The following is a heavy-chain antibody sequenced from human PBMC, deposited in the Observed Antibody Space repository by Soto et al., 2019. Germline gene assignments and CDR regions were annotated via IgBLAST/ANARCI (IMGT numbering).Heavy chain of an antibody. CDR1: GFTFSNYA. J-gene: IGHJ4*02. Sequence: QVQLVESGGGVVQPGRSLRLSCAASGFTFSNYAMHWVRQAPGKGLEWVAVISYDGSNKYYADSVKGRFTISRDNSKNTLYLQMNSLRAEDTAMYYCARVHCSGGSCPIDYWGQGTLVTVSS. D-gene: IGHD2-15*01. CDR2: ISYDGSNK. CDR3: ARVHCSGGSCPIDY. V-gene: IGHV3-30-3*01.